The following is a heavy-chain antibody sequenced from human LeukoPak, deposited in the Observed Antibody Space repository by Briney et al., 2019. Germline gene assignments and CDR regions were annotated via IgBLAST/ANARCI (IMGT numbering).Heavy chain of an antibody. Sequence: PGGSLRLSCAASGFTFSSYSMNWVRQAPGKGLEWVSSISSSSSYIYYADSVKGRFTISRDNAKNSLYLQMNSLRAEDTAVYYCARDAVGGENNDYWGQGTLVTVSS. D-gene: IGHD3-16*01. CDR3: ARDAVGGENNDY. V-gene: IGHV3-21*01. CDR2: ISSSSSYI. J-gene: IGHJ4*02. CDR1: GFTFSSYS.